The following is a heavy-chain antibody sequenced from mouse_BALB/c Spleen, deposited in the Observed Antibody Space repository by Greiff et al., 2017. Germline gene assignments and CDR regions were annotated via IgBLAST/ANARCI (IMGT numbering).Heavy chain of an antibody. CDR1: GFAFSSYD. Sequence: DVQLVESGGGLVKPGGSLNLSCAASGFAFSSYDMSWVRQTPEKRLEWVAYISSGGGSTYYPDTVKGRFTISRDNAKNTLYLQMSSLKSEDTAMYYCARQITTAPAYWGQGTLVTVSA. CDR2: ISSGGGST. CDR3: ARQITTAPAY. J-gene: IGHJ3*01. D-gene: IGHD1-2*01. V-gene: IGHV5-12-1*01.